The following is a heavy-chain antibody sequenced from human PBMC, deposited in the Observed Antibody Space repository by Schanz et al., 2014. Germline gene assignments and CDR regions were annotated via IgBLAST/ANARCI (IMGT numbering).Heavy chain of an antibody. CDR2: IWSDGSRT. Sequence: EQLVESGGGLVQPGGSLRLSCAASGFIFSNYGMHWVRQAPGKGLEWVAFIWSDGSRTYHAESVKGRFTISRDNSRNTLYLQMDSLRDEDTALYYCAKVVASGPTTGPFDPWGQGTLVTVSS. D-gene: IGHD1-26*01. CDR1: GFIFSNYG. CDR3: AKVVASGPTTGPFDP. V-gene: IGHV3-30*02. J-gene: IGHJ5*02.